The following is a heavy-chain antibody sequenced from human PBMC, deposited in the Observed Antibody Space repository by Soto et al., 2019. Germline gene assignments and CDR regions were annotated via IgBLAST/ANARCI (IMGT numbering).Heavy chain of an antibody. D-gene: IGHD3-9*01. Sequence: QVQMVQSGAEVKKPGSSVTVSCKAPGGTFSSYTISWMRQAPGQGLEWRGRIIPILGIANYAQKSHCRFTITADKSMSTAYMEVSSLRPDYTAMYYCARQRKDILAGPGKGESLDIWAQ. V-gene: IGHV1-69*02. CDR2: IIPILGIA. CDR1: GGTFSSYT. J-gene: IGHJ3*02. CDR3: ARQRKDILAGPGKGESLDI.